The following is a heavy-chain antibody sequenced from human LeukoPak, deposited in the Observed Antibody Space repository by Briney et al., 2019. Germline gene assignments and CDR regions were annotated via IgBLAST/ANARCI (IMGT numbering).Heavy chain of an antibody. CDR2: ISYSGST. V-gene: IGHV4-59*08. D-gene: IGHD3-16*01. CDR3: ARPRRDGGPHAAFDI. J-gene: IGHJ3*02. Sequence: SETLSLTCTVSSGSISSYYWSWIRQPPGKGLEWIGYISYSGSTNYSPSLKSRVTISIDTSKNQFSLKLSSVTAADTAVYYCARPRRDGGPHAAFDIWGQGTMVTVSS. CDR1: SGSISSYY.